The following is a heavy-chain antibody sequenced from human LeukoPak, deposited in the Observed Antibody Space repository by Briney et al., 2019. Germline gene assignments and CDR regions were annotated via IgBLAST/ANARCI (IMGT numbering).Heavy chain of an antibody. V-gene: IGHV4-59*01. CDR3: ARDRGEYCSGGSCYYDYYYYGMDV. D-gene: IGHD2-15*01. Sequence: SESLSLTCTVSGGSISSNYRSWIRQPPGKGLEWIGYIYYSGSTNYNPSLKSRVTISVATSKNQFSLKLSSVTAADTAVYYCARDRGEYCSGGSCYYDYYYYGMDVWGQGTTVTVSS. J-gene: IGHJ6*02. CDR2: IYYSGST. CDR1: GGSISSNY.